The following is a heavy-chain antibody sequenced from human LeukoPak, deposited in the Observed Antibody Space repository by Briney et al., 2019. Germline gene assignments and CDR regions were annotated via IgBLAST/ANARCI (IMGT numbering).Heavy chain of an antibody. D-gene: IGHD6-19*01. Sequence: GSSVKVSCKASGGTFTSYAISWVRQAPGQGLEWMGGIIPIFGTANYAQKFQGRVTITADESTSTAYMELSSLRSEDTAVYYCAREGAEQWLGSFDYWGQGTLITVSS. CDR2: IIPIFGTA. J-gene: IGHJ4*02. CDR3: AREGAEQWLGSFDY. CDR1: GGTFTSYA. V-gene: IGHV1-69*01.